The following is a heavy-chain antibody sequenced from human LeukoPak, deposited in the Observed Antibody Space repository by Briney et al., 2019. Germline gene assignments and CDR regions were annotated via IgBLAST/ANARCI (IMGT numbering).Heavy chain of an antibody. CDR2: ISGSGGST. D-gene: IGHD2-15*01. CDR3: ATSGYCSGGSCYRLYYFDY. Sequence: QPGGTLPLSCAASGFTFSSYGMSWVRQAPGKGLEWVSAISGSGGSTYYADSVKGRFTISRDNSKNTLYLQMNSLRAEDTAVYYCATSGYCSGGSCYRLYYFDYWGQGTLVTVSS. CDR1: GFTFSSYG. V-gene: IGHV3-23*01. J-gene: IGHJ4*02.